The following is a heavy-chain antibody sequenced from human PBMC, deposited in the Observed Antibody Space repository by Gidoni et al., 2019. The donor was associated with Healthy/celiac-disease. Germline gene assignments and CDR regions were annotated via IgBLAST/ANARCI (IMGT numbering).Heavy chain of an antibody. CDR1: GFTFRRYA. CDR3: AKVAVWVIVVAGRHYFDY. V-gene: IGHV3-23*01. D-gene: IGHD3-22*01. Sequence: EVQMLESGGGLGQPGGSLRPPCAASGFTFRRYARSWVRQAPGKGLEWVSAISGSGGSTYYADSVKGRFTISRDNSKNTLYLQMNSLRAEDTAVYYCAKVAVWVIVVAGRHYFDYWGQGTLVTVSS. J-gene: IGHJ4*02. CDR2: ISGSGGST.